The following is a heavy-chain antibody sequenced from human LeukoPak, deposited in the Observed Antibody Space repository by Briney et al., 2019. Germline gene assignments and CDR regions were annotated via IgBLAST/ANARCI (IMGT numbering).Heavy chain of an antibody. CDR2: IIPIFGTA. CDR3: ASPTVTTSYYYGMDA. CDR1: GGTFSSYA. D-gene: IGHD4-17*01. J-gene: IGHJ6*04. V-gene: IGHV1-69*13. Sequence: SVKVSCKASGGTFSSYAISWVRQAPGQGLEWMGGIIPIFGTANYAQKFQGRVTITADESTSTAYMELSSLRSEDTAVHYCASPTVTTSYYYGMDAWGKGTTVTVSS.